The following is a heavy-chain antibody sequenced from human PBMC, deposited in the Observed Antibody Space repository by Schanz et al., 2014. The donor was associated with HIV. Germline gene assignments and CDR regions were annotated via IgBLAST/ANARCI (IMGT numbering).Heavy chain of an antibody. V-gene: IGHV3-33*01. Sequence: QVQLVESGGGVVQPGRSLRLSCAASGFTFSSHGMHWVRQAPGKGLEWVAVIWYDGTDKYYAGSVKGRFTISRDNSKNTLYLQMNSLRAEDTAVYYCARDLRMGKYFDYWGQGVLVTVSS. J-gene: IGHJ4*02. CDR3: ARDLRMGKYFDY. CDR1: GFTFSSHG. CDR2: IWYDGTDK. D-gene: IGHD7-27*01.